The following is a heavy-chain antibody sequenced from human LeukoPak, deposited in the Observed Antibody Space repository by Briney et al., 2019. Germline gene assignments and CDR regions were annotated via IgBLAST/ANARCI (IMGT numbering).Heavy chain of an antibody. CDR1: GLTFSSYS. D-gene: IGHD6-19*01. CDR3: ARTVIAVAANWFDP. J-gene: IGHJ5*02. CDR2: IISSSSII. V-gene: IGHV3-48*02. Sequence: PGGCLRLSCAASGLTFSSYSMNWVRQAPGKGQEWVSYIISSSSIISYADSVKGRFTISRDNAKNSLYLQMNSLRDEDTAVYYCARTVIAVAANWFDPWGQGTLVTVSS.